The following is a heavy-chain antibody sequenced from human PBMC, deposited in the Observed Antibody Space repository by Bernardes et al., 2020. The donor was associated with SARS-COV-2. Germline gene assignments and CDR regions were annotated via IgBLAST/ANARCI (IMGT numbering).Heavy chain of an antibody. D-gene: IGHD3-9*01. CDR3: AKDPGGGYYDILTGYYYYGMDV. J-gene: IGHJ6*02. CDR2: ISGSGGST. V-gene: IGHV3-23*01. CDR1: GFTFSSYA. Sequence: GGSLRLSCAASGFTFSSYAMSWVRQAPGKGLEWVSAISGSGGSTYYADSVKGRFTISRDNSKNTLYLQMNSLRAEDTAVYYCAKDPGGGYYDILTGYYYYGMDVWGQGTTVTVSS.